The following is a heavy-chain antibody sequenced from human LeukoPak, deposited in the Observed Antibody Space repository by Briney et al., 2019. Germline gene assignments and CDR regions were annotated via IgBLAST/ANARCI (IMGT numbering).Heavy chain of an antibody. V-gene: IGHV4-59*08. D-gene: IGHD5-12*01. CDR1: GGSISSYY. CDR2: IYYSGST. Sequence: PSETLSLTCTVSGGSISSYYWSWIRQPPGKGLEWIGYIYYSGSTNYNPSLKSRVTISLATSKNQFSLKLSSVTAADTAVYYCARHRYSAYASSDYWGQGTLVTVSS. CDR3: ARHRYSAYASSDY. J-gene: IGHJ4*02.